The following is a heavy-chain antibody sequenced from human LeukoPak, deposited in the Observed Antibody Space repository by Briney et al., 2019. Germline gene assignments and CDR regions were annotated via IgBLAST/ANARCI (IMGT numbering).Heavy chain of an antibody. J-gene: IGHJ4*02. V-gene: IGHV4-39*01. Sequence: SETLSLTCTVSGGSISSSSYYWGWIRQPPGKGLEWIGSIYYSGSTYYNPSPKSRVTISVDTSKNQFSLKLSSVTAADTAVYYCARLESSRYSSGWYWGQGTLVTVSS. CDR2: IYYSGST. CDR1: GGSISSSSYY. CDR3: ARLESSRYSSGWY. D-gene: IGHD6-19*01.